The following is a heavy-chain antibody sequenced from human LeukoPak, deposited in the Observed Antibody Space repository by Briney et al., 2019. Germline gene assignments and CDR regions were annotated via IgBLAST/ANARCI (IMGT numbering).Heavy chain of an antibody. J-gene: IGHJ3*02. V-gene: IGHV1-2*02. D-gene: IGHD2-2*01. CDR3: AGGAVVVDAFDI. CDR2: IKPNSGGT. Sequence: ALVKVSCKASGYTFNGDYIHWVRQAPGQGLEWMGWIKPNSGGTNYAQNFQGRVTMTRDTSISTAYMELSRLRSDDTAVYYCAGGAVVVDAFDIWGQGTMVTVSS. CDR1: GYTFNGDY.